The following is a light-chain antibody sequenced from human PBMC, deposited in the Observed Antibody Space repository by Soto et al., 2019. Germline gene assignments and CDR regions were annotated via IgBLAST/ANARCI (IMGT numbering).Light chain of an antibody. CDR2: EVS. CDR3: SSYTTSSTQGV. Sequence: QSALTQPASVSGSPGQSITISCTGTSSDVGGYNYVSWYQQHPGKAPKLMIYEVSNRPSGVSNRFSVSKSGNTASLTISGLQAEDEADYYCSSYTTSSTQGVFGGGTKLTV. CDR1: SSDVGGYNY. J-gene: IGLJ3*02. V-gene: IGLV2-14*01.